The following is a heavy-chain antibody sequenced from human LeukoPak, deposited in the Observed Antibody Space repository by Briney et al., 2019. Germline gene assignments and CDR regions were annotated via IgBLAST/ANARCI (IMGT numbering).Heavy chain of an antibody. Sequence: SETLSLTCTVSGYSISSGYYWGWIRQPPGKGLEWIGSIYHSGSTYYNPSLKSRVTISVDTSKNQFSLKLSSVTAADTAAYYCARIGGGVIVNWFDPWGQGTLVTVSS. J-gene: IGHJ5*02. CDR1: GYSISSGYY. V-gene: IGHV4-38-2*02. CDR2: IYHSGST. D-gene: IGHD3-16*02. CDR3: ARIGGGVIVNWFDP.